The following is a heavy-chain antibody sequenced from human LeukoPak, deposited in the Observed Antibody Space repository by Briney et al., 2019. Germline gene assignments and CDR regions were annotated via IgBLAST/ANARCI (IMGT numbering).Heavy chain of an antibody. V-gene: IGHV1-18*01. D-gene: IGHD1-26*01. J-gene: IGHJ4*02. CDR3: ARSGRGTYYYFDL. Sequence: ASVKVSCKASGYSFNRYGVSWVRQAPGRGLEWVGWISGSNGNTYYAQNFQGRVTMTTDVSTGTAYMDLNNLSFDDTAMYYCARSGRGTYYYFDLWGQGTLVGVSS. CDR2: ISGSNGNT. CDR1: GYSFNRYG.